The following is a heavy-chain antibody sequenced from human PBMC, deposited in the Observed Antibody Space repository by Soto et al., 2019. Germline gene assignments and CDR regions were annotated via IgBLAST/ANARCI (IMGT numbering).Heavy chain of an antibody. CDR1: GGIVHRATHS. D-gene: IGHD2-2*01. CDR3: ARFVRSCSATTCSSRADV. J-gene: IGHJ6*02. CDR2: LYSGWSI. Sequence: PSERRSRTCTVSGGIVHRATHSRIWIRQTPGKRLEWIGFLYSGWSIKDPALTSQVTMSVDTSKNQFSLKLRSVIVADTAVYLSARFVRSCSATTCSSRADVWGQGITVTVSS. V-gene: IGHV4-61*01.